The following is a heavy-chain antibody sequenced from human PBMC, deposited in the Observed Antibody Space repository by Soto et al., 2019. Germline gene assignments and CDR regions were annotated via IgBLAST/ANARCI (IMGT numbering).Heavy chain of an antibody. V-gene: IGHV1-69*02. CDR1: GGTFSSYT. Sequence: QVQLVQSGAEVKKPGSSVKVSCKASGGTFSSYTISWVRQAPGQGLEWMGRIITILGIANYAQKFQRRVKITADKSTSTAYMELSSLRSEDTAVYYCARGFGAAAGFDYWGQGTLVTVSS. CDR2: IITILGIA. D-gene: IGHD6-13*01. J-gene: IGHJ4*02. CDR3: ARGFGAAAGFDY.